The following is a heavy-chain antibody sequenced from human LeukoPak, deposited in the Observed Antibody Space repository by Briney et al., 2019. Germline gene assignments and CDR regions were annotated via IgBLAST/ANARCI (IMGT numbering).Heavy chain of an antibody. V-gene: IGHV7-4-1*02. CDR1: GYTFTNYA. J-gene: IGHJ3*02. CDR2: IHPSTGNP. CDR3: AREGATSGTDAFDI. Sequence: GASVKVSCKASGYTFTNYAMNWVRQAPGQGLEWMGWIHPSTGNPTYAQGFTGRFVFSLDTSVSTAYLQISSLKAEDTAVYYCAREGATSGTDAFDIWGQGTMVTVSS. D-gene: IGHD1-26*01.